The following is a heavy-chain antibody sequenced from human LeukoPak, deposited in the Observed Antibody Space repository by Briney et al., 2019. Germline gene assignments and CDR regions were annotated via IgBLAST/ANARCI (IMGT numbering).Heavy chain of an antibody. J-gene: IGHJ4*02. D-gene: IGHD4-17*01. CDR3: VKAPASYGTQGHFDY. Sequence: GGSLRLSCSASGFTFSSYAVHWVRQAPGKGLEYVSAISSNGGSTYYADSVKGRFTISRDNSKNTLYLQMSSLRADDTAVYYCVKAPASYGTQGHFDYWGQGTLVTVSS. CDR1: GFTFSSYA. CDR2: ISSNGGST. V-gene: IGHV3-64D*06.